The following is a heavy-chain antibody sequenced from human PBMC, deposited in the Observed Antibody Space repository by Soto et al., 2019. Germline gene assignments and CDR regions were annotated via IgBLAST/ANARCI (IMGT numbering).Heavy chain of an antibody. V-gene: IGHV4-4*02. J-gene: IGHJ4*02. CDR1: SASISSEQR. CDR2: IHHSGST. CDR3: ARSFGWYAIDQ. Sequence: QMQLQESGPGLVKPSETLSLTCAVSSASISSEQRWSWVRQPPGKGLEWIGEIHHSGSTNKNPSLKSRVTMSVDKSKNQFSLNLNSVTAADTAVYYCARSFGWYAIDQWGQGTPVIVSS. D-gene: IGHD6-19*01.